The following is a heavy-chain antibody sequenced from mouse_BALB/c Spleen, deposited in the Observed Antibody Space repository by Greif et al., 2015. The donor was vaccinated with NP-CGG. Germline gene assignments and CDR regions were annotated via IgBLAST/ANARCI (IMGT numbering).Heavy chain of an antibody. Sequence: VQLQQSGAELVRPGSSVKISCKASGYAFSSYWMNWVKQRPGQGLEWIGQIYPGDGDTNYNGKFKGKATLTADKSSSTAYMQLSSLTSEDSAVYFCARFITTARYAMDYWGQGTSVTVSS. J-gene: IGHJ4*01. CDR2: IYPGDGDT. CDR1: GYAFSSYW. V-gene: IGHV1-80*01. D-gene: IGHD1-2*01. CDR3: ARFITTARYAMDY.